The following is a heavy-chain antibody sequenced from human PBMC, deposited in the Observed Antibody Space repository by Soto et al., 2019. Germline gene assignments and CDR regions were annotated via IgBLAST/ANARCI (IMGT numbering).Heavy chain of an antibody. CDR3: ARSGETGNFDY. Sequence: GGSLRLSCEVSGFSLSRYGMHWVRQAPGKGLEWVAVIWYDGSNKYYADSVKGRFTISRDNSKNTLYLQMNSLRAEDTAVYYCARSGETGNFDYWGQGTLVTVSS. CDR1: GFSLSRYG. CDR2: IWYDGSNK. J-gene: IGHJ4*02. D-gene: IGHD3-10*01. V-gene: IGHV3-33*01.